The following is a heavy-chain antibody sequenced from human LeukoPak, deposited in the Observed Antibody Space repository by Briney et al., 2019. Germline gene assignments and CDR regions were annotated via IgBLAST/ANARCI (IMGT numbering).Heavy chain of an antibody. V-gene: IGHV3-21*01. CDR3: ARDRETLVVAATPDAFDI. Sequence: GGSLRLSCAASGFTFSSYSMNWVRQAPGKGLEWASSISSSSSYIYYADSVKGRFTISRDNAKNSLCLQMNSLRAEDTAVYYCARDRETLVVAATPDAFDIWGQGTMVTVSS. D-gene: IGHD2-15*01. J-gene: IGHJ3*02. CDR1: GFTFSSYS. CDR2: ISSSSSYI.